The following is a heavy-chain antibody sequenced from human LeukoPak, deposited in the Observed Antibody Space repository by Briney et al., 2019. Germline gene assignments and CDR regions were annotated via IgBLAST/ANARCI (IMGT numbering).Heavy chain of an antibody. CDR2: ISSDGSTT. D-gene: IGHD4-23*01. Sequence: GGSLRLSCAASGFTFSSYWMHWVRPAPGKGLVWVSRISSDGSTTSYADSVKGRFTIAGDNAKNTLYLQMNSLRAEDTAVYYCYGANAEHWGQGTLVTVSS. CDR3: YGANAEH. V-gene: IGHV3-74*01. CDR1: GFTFSSYW. J-gene: IGHJ1*01.